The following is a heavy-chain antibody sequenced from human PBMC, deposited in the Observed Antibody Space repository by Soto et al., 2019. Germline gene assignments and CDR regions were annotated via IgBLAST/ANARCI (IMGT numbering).Heavy chain of an antibody. V-gene: IGHV3-21*01. CDR3: ARTTQTGYSRSWYAFDI. D-gene: IGHD6-13*01. J-gene: IGHJ3*02. CDR2: ISSSSSYI. Sequence: GGSLRLSCAASGFTFSSYSMNWVRQAPGKGLEWVSSISSSSSYIYYADSVKGRFTISRDNAKNSLYLQMNSLRAEDTAVYYCARTTQTGYSRSWYAFDIWGQGTMVTVSS. CDR1: GFTFSSYS.